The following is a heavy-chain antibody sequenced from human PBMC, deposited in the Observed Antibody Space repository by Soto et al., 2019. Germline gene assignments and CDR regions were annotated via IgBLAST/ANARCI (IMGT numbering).Heavy chain of an antibody. CDR3: ARARITGTNDWFDP. J-gene: IGHJ5*02. Sequence: QLQLQESGSGLVKPSQTLSLTCAVSGGSISSGGYSWSWIRQPPGKGLEWIGYIYHSGSTYYNPSLKSRVTISVDRSKNQFSLKLSSVTAADTAVYYCARARITGTNDWFDPWGQGTLVTVSS. D-gene: IGHD1-7*01. V-gene: IGHV4-30-2*01. CDR1: GGSISSGGYS. CDR2: IYHSGST.